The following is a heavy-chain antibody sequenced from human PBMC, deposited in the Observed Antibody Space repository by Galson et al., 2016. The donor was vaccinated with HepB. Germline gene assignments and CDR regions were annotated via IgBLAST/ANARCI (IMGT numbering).Heavy chain of an antibody. V-gene: IGHV3-30*03. CDR2: ISYDGSNK. J-gene: IGHJ4*01. CDR3: ARDSAGDYLDH. CDR1: GLKFSDYG. Sequence: SLRLSCAVSGLKFSDYGFHWVRQAPGKGLEWVAIISYDGSNKYNADSVKGRFTISRDNSKNTLYLQMNSLRLEDTAVYYCARDSAGDYLDHWGQGTLVTVSS.